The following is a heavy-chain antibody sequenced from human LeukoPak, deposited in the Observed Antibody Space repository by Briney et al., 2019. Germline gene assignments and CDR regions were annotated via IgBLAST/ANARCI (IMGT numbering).Heavy chain of an antibody. Sequence: SETLSLTCTVSGYSISSGYYWGWIRQPPGKGLEWIGSIYHSGSTYYTPSLKSRVTTSVDTSKNQFSLKLSSVTAADTAAYYCARNSLSGSYYSPFDYWGQGTLVTVSS. CDR3: ARNSLSGSYYSPFDY. CDR2: IYHSGST. D-gene: IGHD3-10*01. CDR1: GYSISSGYY. J-gene: IGHJ4*02. V-gene: IGHV4-38-2*02.